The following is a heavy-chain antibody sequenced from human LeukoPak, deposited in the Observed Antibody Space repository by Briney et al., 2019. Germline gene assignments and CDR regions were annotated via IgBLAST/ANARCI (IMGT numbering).Heavy chain of an antibody. CDR3: ARGGNIYLEWLRNFDY. CDR1: GGSFSGYY. V-gene: IGHV4-34*01. Sequence: SETLSLTCAVYGGSFSGYYWSWIRQPPGKGLEWIGEINHSGSTNYNPSLKSRVTISVDTSKNQFSLKLSSVTAADTAVYYCARGGNIYLEWLRNFDYWGQGTLVTVSS. J-gene: IGHJ4*02. CDR2: INHSGST. D-gene: IGHD3-3*01.